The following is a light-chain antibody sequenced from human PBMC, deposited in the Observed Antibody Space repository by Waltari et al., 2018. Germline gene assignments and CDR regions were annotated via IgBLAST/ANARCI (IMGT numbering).Light chain of an antibody. CDR1: SRDIGSYDW. CDR2: DVS. V-gene: IGLV2-14*03. Sequence: QSALTQPASVSGSPGQSITISCTGSSRDIGSYDWVSWYQQHPGKAPKVVIFDVSYRPSGVFNRFSGSKSGNTASLTISGLQAEDEADYYCTSYTTRHSLVFGTGTKVTVL. CDR3: TSYTTRHSLV. J-gene: IGLJ1*01.